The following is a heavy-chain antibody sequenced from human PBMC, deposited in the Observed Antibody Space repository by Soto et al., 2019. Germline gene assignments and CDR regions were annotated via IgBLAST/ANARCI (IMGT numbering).Heavy chain of an antibody. J-gene: IGHJ3*02. Sequence: ASVTVSCKXSGYTLTELSMHWVRQAPGKGLEWMGGFDPEDGETIYAQKFQGRVTMTEDTSTDTAYMELSSLRSEDTDVYYCATDQRADSSNDAFDIWGQGTMVTVSS. V-gene: IGHV1-24*01. CDR3: ATDQRADSSNDAFDI. CDR2: FDPEDGET. D-gene: IGHD3-22*01. CDR1: GYTLTELS.